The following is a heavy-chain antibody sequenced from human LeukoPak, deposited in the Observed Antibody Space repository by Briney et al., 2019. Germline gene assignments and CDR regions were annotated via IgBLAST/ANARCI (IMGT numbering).Heavy chain of an antibody. J-gene: IGHJ4*02. CDR1: GYTFTSYG. V-gene: IGHV1-18*01. CDR3: ARYSSSSGMGY. Sequence: ASVKVSCKASGYTFTSYGISWVRQAPGQGLEWMGWISAYNGNTNYAQKLQGRVTMTTDTSTSTAHTELRSLRSDDTAVYYCARYSSSSGMGYWGQGTLVTVSS. CDR2: ISAYNGNT. D-gene: IGHD6-6*01.